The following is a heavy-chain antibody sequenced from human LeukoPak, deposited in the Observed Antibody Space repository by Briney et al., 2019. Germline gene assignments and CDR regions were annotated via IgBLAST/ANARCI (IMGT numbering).Heavy chain of an antibody. D-gene: IGHD1-26*01. Sequence: AGGSLRLSCAASGFTLSSYAMHWFRQPAGKDLEWVSAIGTAGDTFYPGSVKGRFTISRENAKKSLFLQMNSLRAEDTAVYYCARQNTPHGNFDYWGQGTLVTVSS. CDR3: ARQNTPHGNFDY. CDR1: GFTLSSYA. CDR2: IGTAGDT. V-gene: IGHV3-13*01. J-gene: IGHJ4*02.